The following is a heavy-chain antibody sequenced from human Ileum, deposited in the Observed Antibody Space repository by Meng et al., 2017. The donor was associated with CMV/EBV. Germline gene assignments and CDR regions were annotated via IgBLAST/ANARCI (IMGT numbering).Heavy chain of an antibody. V-gene: IGHV4-4*07. CDR3: ARAAARGVPVDL. Sequence: QLQLPEPGPSLLQPSETLSLPCTFTGGSLPSYYWTWIRQPAGKGLEWIGRIHPTGTTDDNPSLRSRVSMSLDKSKNQFSLKLTSVTAADTAVYYCARAAARGVPVDLWGQGTLVTVSS. J-gene: IGHJ5*02. CDR1: GGSLPSYY. D-gene: IGHD3-10*01. CDR2: IHPTGTT.